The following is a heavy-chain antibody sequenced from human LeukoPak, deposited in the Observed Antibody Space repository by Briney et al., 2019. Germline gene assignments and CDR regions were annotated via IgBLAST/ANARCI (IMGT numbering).Heavy chain of an antibody. CDR2: IYYSGST. CDR1: GGSISSSSYY. D-gene: IGHD3-22*01. CDR3: ARGGMIVVVITPYYFDY. V-gene: IGHV4-39*07. J-gene: IGHJ4*02. Sequence: SETLSLTCTVSGGSISSSSYYWGWIRQPPGKGLEWIGSIYYSGSTYYNPSLKSRVTISVDTSKNQFSLKLSSVTAADTAVYYCARGGMIVVVITPYYFDYWGQGTLVTVSS.